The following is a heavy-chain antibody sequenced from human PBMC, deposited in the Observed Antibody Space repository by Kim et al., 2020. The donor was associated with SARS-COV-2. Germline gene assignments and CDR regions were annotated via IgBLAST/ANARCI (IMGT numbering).Heavy chain of an antibody. CDR2: ISYDGSNK. D-gene: IGHD3-3*01. V-gene: IGHV3-30*18. Sequence: GGSLRLSCAASGFTFSSYGMHWVRQAPGKGLEWVAVISYDGSNKYYADSVKGRFTISRDNSKNTLYLQMNSLRAEDTAVYYCAKDLRYDFWSGSPLDYWGQGTLVTVSS. CDR3: AKDLRYDFWSGSPLDY. J-gene: IGHJ4*02. CDR1: GFTFSSYG.